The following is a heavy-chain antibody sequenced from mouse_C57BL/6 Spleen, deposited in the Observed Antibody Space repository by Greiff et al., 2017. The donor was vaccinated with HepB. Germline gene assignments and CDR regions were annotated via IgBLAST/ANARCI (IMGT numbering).Heavy chain of an antibody. CDR1: YTFSRRVH. D-gene: IGHD2-3*01. CDR3: SEDAAVYYCACGDGYQPWYFDV. V-gene: IGHV1-87*01. CDR2: GQGLEWIG. Sequence: VQLQQSGPELARPWASVKISCQAFYTFSRRVHFAIRDTNYWMQWVKQRPGQGLEWIGAIYPGNGDTSYNQKFKGKATLTADKSSSTAYMQLSSRTSEDAAVYYCACGDGYQPWYFDVWGTGTTVTVSS. J-gene: IGHJ1*03.